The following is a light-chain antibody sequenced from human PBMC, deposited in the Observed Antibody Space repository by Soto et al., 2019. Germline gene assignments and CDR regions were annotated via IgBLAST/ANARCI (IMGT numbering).Light chain of an antibody. CDR2: GAS. V-gene: IGKV3-20*01. J-gene: IGKJ1*01. Sequence: IVMKQSPATLPVSTGERVTLSCRASQSVSSNLAWYQQKPGQAPRLLIYGASSRATGIPDRFSGSGSGTDFTLTISRLEPEDFAVYYCQQYGSSPRWTFGQGTKVDI. CDR3: QQYGSSPRWT. CDR1: QSVSSN.